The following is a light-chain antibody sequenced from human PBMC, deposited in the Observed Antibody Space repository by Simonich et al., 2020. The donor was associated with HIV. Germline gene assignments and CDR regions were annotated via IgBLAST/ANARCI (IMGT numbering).Light chain of an antibody. Sequence: DIVMTQSPDSLAVSLGERATINCKSSQSVLYSSNNKNYLVWYQQKPGQPPKLFIYWASTRESGVPDRFSGSGSGTDFTLTISSLEPEDFAVYYCQQRSNWPLTFGGGTKVEIK. CDR1: QSVLYSSNNKNY. V-gene: IGKV4-1*01. J-gene: IGKJ4*01. CDR2: WAS. CDR3: QQRSNWPLT.